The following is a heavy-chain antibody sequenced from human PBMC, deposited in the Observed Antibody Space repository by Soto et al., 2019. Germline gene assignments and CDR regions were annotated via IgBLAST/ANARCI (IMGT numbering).Heavy chain of an antibody. CDR2: INTYNGNT. CDR1: GYTFTNYG. J-gene: IGHJ4*02. D-gene: IGHD6-19*01. Sequence: GASVKVSCKASGYTFTNYGFTWVRQAPGQGLEWLGWINTYNGNTKYAQKVQGRVTMTRNTSTSTAYMELSSLRSEDTAVYYCARGDTSIAVAGTGGWFDYWGQGTLVTVSS. V-gene: IGHV1-18*01. CDR3: ARGDTSIAVAGTGGWFDY.